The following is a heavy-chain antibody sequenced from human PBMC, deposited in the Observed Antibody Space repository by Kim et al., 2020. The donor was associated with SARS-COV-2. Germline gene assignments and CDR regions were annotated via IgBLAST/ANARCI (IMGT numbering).Heavy chain of an antibody. CDR3: ARVWDV. V-gene: IGHV4-34*01. CDR1: GGSFSGFY. J-gene: IGHJ6*02. Sequence: SETLSLTCAVYGGSFSGFYWSWVRKPPGKGLECIGEITPSGSTSYNPSLESRVTISIDTSKKQLSLKLTSVTAADTAVYYCARVWDVWGQGTSVTVSS. CDR2: ITPSGST.